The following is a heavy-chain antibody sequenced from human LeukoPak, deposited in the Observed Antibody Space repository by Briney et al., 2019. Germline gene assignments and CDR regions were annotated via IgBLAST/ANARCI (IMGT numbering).Heavy chain of an antibody. CDR1: GFTFSNYG. J-gene: IGHJ4*02. Sequence: GGSLRLSCAASGFTFSNYGMHWVRQAPGKGLEWVAFISYDGSYKYYADSVKGRFTISRDNSKNTLYLQMNSLRAEDTAVYYCAKPPWGFTMIVVTKYFDYWGQGTLVTVSS. V-gene: IGHV3-30*18. D-gene: IGHD3-22*01. CDR2: ISYDGSYK. CDR3: AKPPWGFTMIVVTKYFDY.